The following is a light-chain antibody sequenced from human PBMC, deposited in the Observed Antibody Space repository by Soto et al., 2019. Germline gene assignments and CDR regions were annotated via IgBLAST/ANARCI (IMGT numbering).Light chain of an antibody. Sequence: DIQMTQSPSSLSASVGDRVTITCRASQSISSYLNWYQQKPGKAPKLLIYAASSLQSGVPSRFSGSGSGTDFTLTISSLHPEDFATYYCQQSYSTLYTFGQGTKLDIK. J-gene: IGKJ2*01. V-gene: IGKV1-39*01. CDR3: QQSYSTLYT. CDR1: QSISSY. CDR2: AAS.